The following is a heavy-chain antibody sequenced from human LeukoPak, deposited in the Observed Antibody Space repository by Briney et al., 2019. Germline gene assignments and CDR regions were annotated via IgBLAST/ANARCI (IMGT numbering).Heavy chain of an antibody. CDR3: ARDRMVYTPDEAENYFDY. CDR2: IIPIFGTA. Sequence: GASVKVSCKASGYTFTSYGISWVRQAPGQGLEWMGGIIPIFGTANYAQKFQGRVTITADESTSTAYMELSSLRSEDTAVYYCARDRMVYTPDEAENYFDYWGQGTLVTVSS. V-gene: IGHV1-69*13. D-gene: IGHD2-8*01. J-gene: IGHJ4*02. CDR1: GYTFTSYG.